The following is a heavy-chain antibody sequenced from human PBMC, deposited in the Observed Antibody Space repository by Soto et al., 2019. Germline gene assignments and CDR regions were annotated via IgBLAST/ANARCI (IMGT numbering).Heavy chain of an antibody. V-gene: IGHV4-59*01. CDR1: GGSISSYY. D-gene: IGHD3-16*01. J-gene: IGHJ4*02. CDR3: ARRWGMGVDY. CDR2: IYYSGST. Sequence: QVQLQESGPGLVKPSETLSLTCTVSGGSISSYYWSWIRQPPGKGLEWIGYIYYSGSTNYNPSLKSRVTISVDTSKNQFSLKLSSVTGADTAVYYCARRWGMGVDYWGQGTLVTVSS.